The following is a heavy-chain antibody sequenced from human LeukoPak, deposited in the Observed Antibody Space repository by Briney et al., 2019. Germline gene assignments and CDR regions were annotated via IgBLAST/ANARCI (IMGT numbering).Heavy chain of an antibody. D-gene: IGHD5-12*01. CDR1: GGSISSGGYS. CDR2: IYYSGST. J-gene: IGHJ3*02. Sequence: SETLSLTCAVSGGSISSGGYSWSWIRQPPGKGLEWIGYIYYSGSTNYNPSLKSRVTISVDTSKNQFSLKLSSVTAADTAVYYCARAADIVATDAFDIWGQGTMVTVSS. CDR3: ARAADIVATDAFDI. V-gene: IGHV4-61*08.